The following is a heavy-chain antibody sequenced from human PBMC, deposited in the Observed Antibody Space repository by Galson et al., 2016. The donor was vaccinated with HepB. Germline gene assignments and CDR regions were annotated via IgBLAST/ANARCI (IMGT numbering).Heavy chain of an antibody. J-gene: IGHJ4*02. V-gene: IGHV3-21*01. D-gene: IGHD1-1*01. CDR2: ISSNAHYK. CDR3: ASALYNPSFDH. CDR1: GLTLSNYR. Sequence: SLRLSCAASGLTLSNYRMNWVRQAPGKRLEWVSSISSNAHYKYYAASTKGRFTISRDDAQNSLYLHMDSLRAEDTAIYYCASALYNPSFDHWGQGTLVTVSS.